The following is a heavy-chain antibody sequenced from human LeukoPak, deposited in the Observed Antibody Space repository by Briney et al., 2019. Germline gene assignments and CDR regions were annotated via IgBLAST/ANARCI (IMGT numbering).Heavy chain of an antibody. CDR1: GFTFSSYS. J-gene: IGHJ4*02. Sequence: GGSLRLSCAASGFTFSSYSMNWVRQAPGKGLEWVSPISSSSYIYYANSMKGRFTISRDNAKNSLYLQMNSLRAEDTAVYYCAGPRGNWYIFDYWGQGTLVTVSS. V-gene: IGHV3-21*01. CDR2: ISSSSYI. D-gene: IGHD1-1*01. CDR3: AGPRGNWYIFDY.